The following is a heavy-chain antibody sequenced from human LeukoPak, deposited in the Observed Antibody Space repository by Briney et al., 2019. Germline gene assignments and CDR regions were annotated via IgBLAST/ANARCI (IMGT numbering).Heavy chain of an antibody. CDR2: IYPGDSDT. Sequence: RGESLKISCKGSGYSFTSYWIGWVRQLPGKGLEWMGIIYPGDSDTRYSPSFQGQVTISADKSISTAYLQWSSLKASDTAMYYCARRIAAAGKGDYFDYWGQGTLVTVSS. CDR1: GYSFTSYW. CDR3: ARRIAAAGKGDYFDY. D-gene: IGHD6-13*01. J-gene: IGHJ4*02. V-gene: IGHV5-51*01.